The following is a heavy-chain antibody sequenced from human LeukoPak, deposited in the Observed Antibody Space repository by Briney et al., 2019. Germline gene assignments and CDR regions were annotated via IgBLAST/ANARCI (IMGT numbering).Heavy chain of an antibody. CDR3: AKGVRQWLVPEYFQH. CDR1: GFTFSSYS. D-gene: IGHD6-19*01. V-gene: IGHV3-48*02. Sequence: GGSLRLSCAASGFTFSSYSMNWVRQAPGKGLEWVSYISTSSSTIYYADSVKGRFTISRDNAKISLYLQINSLRDEDTAVYYCAKGVRQWLVPEYFQHWGQGTLVTVSS. CDR2: ISTSSSTI. J-gene: IGHJ1*01.